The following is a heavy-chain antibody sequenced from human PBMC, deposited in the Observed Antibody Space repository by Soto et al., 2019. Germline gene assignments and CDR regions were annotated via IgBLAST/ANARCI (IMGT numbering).Heavy chain of an antibody. CDR3: ARGWPNKRFGESHFDY. Sequence: ASVKVSCKASGYTFTSYGISWVRQAPGQGLEWMGWISAYNGNTNYAQKLQGRVTMTTDTSTSTAYMELRSLRSDDTAVYYCARGWPNKRFGESHFDYWGQGTLVTVSS. CDR2: ISAYNGNT. J-gene: IGHJ4*02. V-gene: IGHV1-18*01. D-gene: IGHD3-10*01. CDR1: GYTFTSYG.